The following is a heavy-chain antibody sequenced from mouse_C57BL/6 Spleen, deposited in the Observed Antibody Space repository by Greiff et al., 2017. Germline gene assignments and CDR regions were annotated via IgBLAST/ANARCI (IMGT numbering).Heavy chain of an antibody. CDR2: IDPSDSET. J-gene: IGHJ3*01. CDR1: GYTFTSYW. D-gene: IGHD3-2*02. Sequence: VQLQQSGAELVRPGSSVKLSCKASGYTFTSYWMHWVKQRPIHGLEWIGNIDPSDSETHYNQKFKDKATLTVDKSSSTAYMQLSSLTSEDSAVYYCARGGTAQAPWFAYWGQGTLVTVSA. CDR3: ARGGTAQAPWFAY. V-gene: IGHV1-52*01.